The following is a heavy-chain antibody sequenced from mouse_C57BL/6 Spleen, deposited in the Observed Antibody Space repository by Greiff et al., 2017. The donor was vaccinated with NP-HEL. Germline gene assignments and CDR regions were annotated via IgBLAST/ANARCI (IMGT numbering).Heavy chain of an antibody. V-gene: IGHV1-64*01. Sequence: VQRVESGAELVKPGASVKLSCKASGYTFTSYWMHWVKQRPGQGLEWIGMIHPNSGSTNYNEKFKSKATLTVDKSSSTAYMQLSSLTSEDSAVYYCASLGVRYRYFDVWGTGTTVTVSS. D-gene: IGHD2-14*01. CDR3: ASLGVRYRYFDV. J-gene: IGHJ1*03. CDR2: IHPNSGST. CDR1: GYTFTSYW.